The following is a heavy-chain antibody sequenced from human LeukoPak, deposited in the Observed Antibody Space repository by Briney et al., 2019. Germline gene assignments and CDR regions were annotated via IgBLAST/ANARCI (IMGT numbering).Heavy chain of an antibody. Sequence: PSETLSLTCTVSGGSISSYYWSWIRQPPGKGLEWIGYIYYSGSTNYNPSLKSRVTISVDTSKSQFSLKLSSVTAADTAVYYCARDPITMVRGVSYYYGMDVWGKGTTVTVSS. CDR2: IYYSGST. D-gene: IGHD3-10*01. V-gene: IGHV4-59*01. J-gene: IGHJ6*04. CDR3: ARDPITMVRGVSYYYGMDV. CDR1: GGSISSYY.